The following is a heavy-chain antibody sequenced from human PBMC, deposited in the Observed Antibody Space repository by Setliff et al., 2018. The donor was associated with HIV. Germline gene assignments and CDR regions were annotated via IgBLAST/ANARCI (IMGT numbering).Heavy chain of an antibody. CDR2: INASGGST. CDR3: ARVASIVGATRVALRY. V-gene: IGHV1-46*01. J-gene: IGHJ4*02. Sequence: ASVKVSCKASGYTFTSYAMNWVRQAPGQGLEWMGWINASGGSTSYAQKFQGRVTMTRDTSTSTVYTELSSLRSEDTAVYYCARVASIVGATRVALRYWGQGTLVTVSS. D-gene: IGHD1-26*01. CDR1: GYTFTSYA.